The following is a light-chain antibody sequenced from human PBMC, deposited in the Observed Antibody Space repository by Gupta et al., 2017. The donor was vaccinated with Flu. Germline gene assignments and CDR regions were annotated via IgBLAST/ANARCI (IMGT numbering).Light chain of an antibody. CDR1: TGEVNSAYY. Sequence: VTGTRAASTGEVNSAYYQSWVQQKPGQATRAMIYRKTNKHSGTPARFAGSPLGGKAALTLAGVQHEDEAEYYCLRYYGDAYWVFGGGTKLTVL. J-gene: IGLJ3*02. V-gene: IGLV7-43*01. CDR2: RKT. CDR3: LRYYGDAYWV.